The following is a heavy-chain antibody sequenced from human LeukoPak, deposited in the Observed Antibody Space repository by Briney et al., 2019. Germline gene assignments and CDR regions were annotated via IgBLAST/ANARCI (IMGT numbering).Heavy chain of an antibody. CDR2: INTILYQV. V-gene: IGHV1-69*02. CDR3: FRSGYYYDWFDP. D-gene: IGHD3-22*01. J-gene: IGHJ5*02. CDR1: ACSITQQS. Sequence: AVKVSSQNSACSITQQSLRLMRLAPGPGLEWVGRINTILYQVNYAPKFQDRVRFTADKPTTTADMELSSLKFEDTAVYYCFRSGYYYDWFDPWGQGTLVTVSS.